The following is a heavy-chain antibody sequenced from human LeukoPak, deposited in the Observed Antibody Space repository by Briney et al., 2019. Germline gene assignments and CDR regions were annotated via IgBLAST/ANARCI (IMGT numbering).Heavy chain of an antibody. CDR1: GFTFSSYG. CDR2: ISSSGDST. J-gene: IGHJ3*02. D-gene: IGHD6-13*01. V-gene: IGHV3-23*01. Sequence: GGALRLSCAASGFTFSSYGMHWVRQAPGKGLEWVSPISSSGDSTYYADSVKGRFTISRDNSKNTLCLQMNSLRAEDTAVYYCAKDPGSSWAIHDAFDIWGQGTMVIVSS. CDR3: AKDPGSSWAIHDAFDI.